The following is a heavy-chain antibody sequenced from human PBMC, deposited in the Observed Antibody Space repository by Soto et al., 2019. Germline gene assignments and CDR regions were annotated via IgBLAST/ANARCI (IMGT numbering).Heavy chain of an antibody. D-gene: IGHD7-27*01. V-gene: IGHV3-33*01. CDR1: GFTFSSYG. CDR2: IWYDGSNK. J-gene: IGHJ4*02. Sequence: QVQLVESGGGVVQPGRSLRLSCAASGFTFSSYGMHWVRQAPGKGLEWVAVIWYDGSNKYYADSVKGRFTISRDNSKNTLYLQMNSLRAEDTAVYYWSRLLGKIIDYWGQGTLVTVSS. CDR3: SRLLGKIIDY.